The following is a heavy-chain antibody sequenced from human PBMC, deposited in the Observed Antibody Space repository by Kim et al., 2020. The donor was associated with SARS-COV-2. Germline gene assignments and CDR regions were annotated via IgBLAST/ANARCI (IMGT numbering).Heavy chain of an antibody. CDR1: GFTFSSYG. CDR3: AKDLTPPGIAVAGGLGVDY. D-gene: IGHD6-19*01. Sequence: GGSLRLSCAASGFTFSSYGMHWVRQAPGKGLEWVAVISYDGSNKYYADSVKGRFTISRDNSKNTLYLQMNSLRAEDTAVYYCAKDLTPPGIAVAGGLGVDYWGQGTLVTVSS. CDR2: ISYDGSNK. J-gene: IGHJ4*02. V-gene: IGHV3-30*18.